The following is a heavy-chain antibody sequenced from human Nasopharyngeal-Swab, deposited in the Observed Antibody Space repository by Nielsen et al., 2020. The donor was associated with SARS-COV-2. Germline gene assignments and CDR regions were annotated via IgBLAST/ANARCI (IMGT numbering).Heavy chain of an antibody. Sequence: RQAPGKGLEWIGSIYYSGSTYYNPSLKSRVTISVDTSKNQFSLKLSSVTAADMAVYYCARPGYDSSGYTSYFDYWGQGTLVTVSS. V-gene: IGHV4-39*01. D-gene: IGHD3-22*01. CDR3: ARPGYDSSGYTSYFDY. CDR2: IYYSGST. J-gene: IGHJ4*02.